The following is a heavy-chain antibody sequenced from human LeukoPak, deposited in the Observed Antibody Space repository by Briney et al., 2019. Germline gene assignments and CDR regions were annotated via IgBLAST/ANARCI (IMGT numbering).Heavy chain of an antibody. CDR1: GYTFTGYY. CDR3: ARDITTVTTGWYFDL. D-gene: IGHD4-17*01. Sequence: ASVKVSCKASGYTFTGYYMHWVRQAPGQGLEWTGWINPNSGGTNYAQKFQGRVTMTRDTSISTAYMELSRLRSDDTAVYYCARDITTVTTGWYFDLWGRGTLVTVSS. V-gene: IGHV1-2*02. J-gene: IGHJ2*01. CDR2: INPNSGGT.